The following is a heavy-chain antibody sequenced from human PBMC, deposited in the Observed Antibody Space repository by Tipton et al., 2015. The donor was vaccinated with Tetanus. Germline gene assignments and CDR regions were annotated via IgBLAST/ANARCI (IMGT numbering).Heavy chain of an antibody. J-gene: IGHJ4*02. V-gene: IGHV4-30-2*01. CDR3: ARANYDFPKKGPFDS. CDR1: GGSITSGAYL. CDR2: VYYNGNT. D-gene: IGHD3-3*01. Sequence: TLSLTCAVSGGSITSGAYLWGWIRQPPGKGLEWIGNVYYNGNTLQNPSLKGRVTLSLDKSKNQFSLKLTSVTAADTAVYYCARANYDFPKKGPFDSWGRGALVIVSS.